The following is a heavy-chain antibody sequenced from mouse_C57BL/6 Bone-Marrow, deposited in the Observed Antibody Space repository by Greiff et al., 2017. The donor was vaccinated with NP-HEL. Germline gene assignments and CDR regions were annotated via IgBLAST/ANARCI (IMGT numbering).Heavy chain of an antibody. CDR2: ISSGGSYT. V-gene: IGHV5-6*01. CDR1: GFTFSSYG. CDR3: ARPGFPHYYAMDY. Sequence: EVQVVESGGDLVKPGGSLKLSCAASGFTFSSYGMSWVRQTPDKRLEWVATISSGGSYTYYPDSVKGRFTISRDNAKNTLYLQMSSLKSEDTAMYYCARPGFPHYYAMDYWGQGTSVTVSS. J-gene: IGHJ4*01.